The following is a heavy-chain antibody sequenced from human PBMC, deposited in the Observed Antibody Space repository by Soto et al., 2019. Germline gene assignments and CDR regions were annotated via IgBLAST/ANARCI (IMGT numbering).Heavy chain of an antibody. D-gene: IGHD3-9*01. J-gene: IGHJ6*03. Sequence: GGSLRLSCTASGFAFNTYSMNWVRQAPGKGLEWVSSINEDSTYIYYADSLRGRITISRDNAKDSLFLQMNSLRPDDTALYYCVRDLGRYFRSGYMDLWGDGATVTVSS. CDR3: VRDLGRYFRSGYMDL. CDR2: INEDSTYI. CDR1: GFAFNTYS. V-gene: IGHV3-21*01.